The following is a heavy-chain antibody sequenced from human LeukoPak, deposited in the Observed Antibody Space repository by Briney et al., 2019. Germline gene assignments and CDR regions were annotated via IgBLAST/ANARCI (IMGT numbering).Heavy chain of an antibody. CDR1: GYTFTGYY. D-gene: IGHD3-22*01. V-gene: IGHV1-2*02. CDR2: MNPNSGGT. Sequence: ASVKVSCKASGYTFTGYYMHWVRQAPGQGLEWMGWMNPNSGGTNYAQKFQGRVTMTRDTSISTAYMELSRLRSDDTAVYYCARGRYYDSSGSTGFDYWGQGTLVTVSS. CDR3: ARGRYYDSSGSTGFDY. J-gene: IGHJ4*02.